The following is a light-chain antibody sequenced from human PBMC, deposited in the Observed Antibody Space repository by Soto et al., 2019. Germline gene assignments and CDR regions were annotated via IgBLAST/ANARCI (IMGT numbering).Light chain of an antibody. J-gene: IGLJ2*01. CDR3: SSYTSSSSVV. CDR2: DVS. CDR1: SSDVGGYNY. Sequence: QSVLTQPASVSGSPGQSITISCTGTSSDVGGYNYVSWYQQHPGKAPTLMIYDVSNRPSGVSNRFSGSKSGNMASLTISGLQAEDEADYYCSSYTSSSSVVFGGGTKLTVL. V-gene: IGLV2-14*01.